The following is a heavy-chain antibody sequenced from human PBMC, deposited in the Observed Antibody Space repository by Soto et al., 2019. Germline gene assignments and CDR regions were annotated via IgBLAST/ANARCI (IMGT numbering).Heavy chain of an antibody. J-gene: IGHJ1*01. CDR2: INPNSGGT. V-gene: IGHV1-2*04. CDR1: GYTFTGYY. CDR3: ARGGIDSSGYYYEFLQH. D-gene: IGHD3-22*01. Sequence: GASVKVSCKASGYTFTGYYMHWVRQAPGQGLEWMGWINPNSGGTNYAQKFQGWVTMTRDTSISTAYMELSRLRSDDTAVYYCARGGIDSSGYYYEFLQHPAQRTPVLVSS.